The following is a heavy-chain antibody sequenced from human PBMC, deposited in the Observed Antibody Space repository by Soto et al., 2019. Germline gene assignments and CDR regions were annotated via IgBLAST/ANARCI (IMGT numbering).Heavy chain of an antibody. CDR3: PAATTWNFHFHY. J-gene: IGHJ4*02. D-gene: IGHD1-7*01. CDR2: IWYDGSNK. V-gene: IGHV3-33*01. Sequence: QVQLVESGGGVVQPGTSLRLSCAASGFTISTHGMHWVRQAPGKGLEWVANIWYDGSNKFYADSVKGRFTISKDNSKNTHYLEINSLRAEDTAVYYCPAATTWNFHFHYWGQGTQVTVSS. CDR1: GFTISTHG.